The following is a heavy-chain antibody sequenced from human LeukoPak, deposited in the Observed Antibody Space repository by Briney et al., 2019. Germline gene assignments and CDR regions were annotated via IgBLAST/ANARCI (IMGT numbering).Heavy chain of an antibody. J-gene: IGHJ4*02. D-gene: IGHD3-16*01. V-gene: IGHV1-2*02. Sequence: ASVKVSCKVSGYTLTELSIHWVRQAPGQGLEWMGWINPNSGGTNYAQKFQGRVTMTRDTSISTAYMELSRLRSDDTAVYYCARGKFRGVILSPFYYFDYWGQGTLVTVSS. CDR1: GYTLTELS. CDR3: ARGKFRGVILSPFYYFDY. CDR2: INPNSGGT.